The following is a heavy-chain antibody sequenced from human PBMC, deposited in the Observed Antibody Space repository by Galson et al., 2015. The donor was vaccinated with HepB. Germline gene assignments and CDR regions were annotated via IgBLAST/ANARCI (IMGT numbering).Heavy chain of an antibody. V-gene: IGHV1-18*01. Sequence: SVKVSCKASGYTFTSYGISWVRQAPGQGLEWMGWISAYNGNTNYAQKLQGRVTMTTDTSTSTAYMELRSLRSDDTAVYYCARGPPGIVGATFPFDYWGQGTLVTVSS. J-gene: IGHJ4*02. CDR3: ARGPPGIVGATFPFDY. D-gene: IGHD1-26*01. CDR1: GYTFTSYG. CDR2: ISAYNGNT.